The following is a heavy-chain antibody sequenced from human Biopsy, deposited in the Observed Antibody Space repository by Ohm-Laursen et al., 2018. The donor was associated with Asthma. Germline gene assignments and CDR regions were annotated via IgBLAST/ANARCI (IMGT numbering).Heavy chain of an antibody. CDR1: GFTFSSYW. Sequence: SLRLSCTASGFTFSSYWMSWVRQAPGKGPEWVANIKKDGSEKYYVDSVKGRFTISRDNAKNSLYLHMNSLRAEDTAVYYCAKDPRIYGDNVAGMDVWGQGTAVNVSS. D-gene: IGHD4-17*01. CDR3: AKDPRIYGDNVAGMDV. V-gene: IGHV3-7*01. CDR2: IKKDGSEK. J-gene: IGHJ6*02.